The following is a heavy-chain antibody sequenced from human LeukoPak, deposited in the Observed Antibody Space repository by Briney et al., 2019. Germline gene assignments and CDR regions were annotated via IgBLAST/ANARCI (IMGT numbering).Heavy chain of an antibody. Sequence: PSETLSLTCAVYGGSFSGYYWSWIRQPPGKGRECMGEINQGGSTNYNPSLKSRVTISVDTSKNQFSLKLSSVTAADTAVYYCARGTDYYDSSGYSNWFDPWGQGTLVTVSS. D-gene: IGHD3-22*01. J-gene: IGHJ5*02. CDR3: ARGTDYYDSSGYSNWFDP. CDR2: INQGGST. V-gene: IGHV4-34*01. CDR1: GGSFSGYY.